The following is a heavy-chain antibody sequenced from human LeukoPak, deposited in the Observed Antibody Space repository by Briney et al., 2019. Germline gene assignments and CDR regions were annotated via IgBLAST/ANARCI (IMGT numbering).Heavy chain of an antibody. CDR2: IYYGGSI. CDR1: GDSISRNTYH. Sequence: SETLSLTCIVSGDSISRNTYHWGWVRQPPGKGLEWIGTIYYGGSIYYNQSLRGRVALSVDTSKNQFSLKLTSVTAADTAVYYCGRLNTDWGFLFDSWGQGTLVTVSS. D-gene: IGHD7-27*01. CDR3: GRLNTDWGFLFDS. J-gene: IGHJ4*02. V-gene: IGHV4-39*01.